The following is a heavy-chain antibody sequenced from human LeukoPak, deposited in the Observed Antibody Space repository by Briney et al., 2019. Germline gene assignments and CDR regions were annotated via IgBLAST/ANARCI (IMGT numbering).Heavy chain of an antibody. D-gene: IGHD6-13*01. J-gene: IGHJ2*01. CDR2: IDYSGNT. Sequence: SETLSLTCTVSGDSSSSSIYYWGWIRQPPGKGLEWIGSIDYSGNTYYNPSLKSRATISIDTSKNQFSLKLSSVTAADTAVYYCARDRQVRQLARPDLWGRGTLVTVSS. CDR1: GDSSSSSIYY. V-gene: IGHV4-39*07. CDR3: ARDRQVRQLARPDL.